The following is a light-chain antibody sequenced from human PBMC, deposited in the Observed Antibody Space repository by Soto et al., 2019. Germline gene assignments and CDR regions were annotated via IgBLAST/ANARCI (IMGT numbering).Light chain of an antibody. CDR1: QSVSSSY. J-gene: IGKJ1*01. CDR3: QQYSSSPRT. CDR2: GAS. V-gene: IGKV3-20*01. Sequence: EIVLTQSPGTLSLSPGERATLSCRASQSVSSSYLAWYQQKPGQAPRLLIYGASNRATGIPDRFSGSGSGTDFTLTISRLAPEDFAVYYCQQYSSSPRTFGQGTKVEIK.